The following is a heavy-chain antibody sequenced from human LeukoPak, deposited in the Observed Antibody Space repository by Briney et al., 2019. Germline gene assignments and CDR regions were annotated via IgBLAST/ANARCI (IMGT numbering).Heavy chain of an antibody. CDR2: ISAQHGQT. CDR3: ARAQPDYYDSSGSIIGFDP. Sequence: GASVKVSCKASGYTFTSYYMHWVRQAPGQGLEWMGWISAQHGQTEYAPNSQDRVTMTTDTYTNTAYMELRSLRSDDTAVYYCARAQPDYYDSSGSIIGFDPWGQGTLVTVSS. V-gene: IGHV1-18*04. D-gene: IGHD3-22*01. CDR1: GYTFTSYY. J-gene: IGHJ5*02.